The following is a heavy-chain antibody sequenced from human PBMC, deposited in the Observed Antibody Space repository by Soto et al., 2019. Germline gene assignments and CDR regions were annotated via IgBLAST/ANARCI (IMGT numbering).Heavy chain of an antibody. CDR2: ISYDGSNK. CDR1: GFTFSSYG. J-gene: IGHJ4*02. Sequence: QVQLVESGGGVVQPGRSLRLSCAASGFTFSSYGMHWVRQAPGKGLEWVAVISYDGSNKYYADSVKGRFTISRDNSKNTLYLQMNSLRAEDTAVYYCAKEQKYGDLIDYWGQGTLVTVSS. CDR3: AKEQKYGDLIDY. V-gene: IGHV3-30*18. D-gene: IGHD4-17*01.